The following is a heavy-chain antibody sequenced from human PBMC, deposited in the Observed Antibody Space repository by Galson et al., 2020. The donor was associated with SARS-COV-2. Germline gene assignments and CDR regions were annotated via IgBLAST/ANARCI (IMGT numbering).Heavy chain of an antibody. CDR3: TAIVEDGDTFDF. CDR2: IKANVHGGTT. Sequence: GGSLRLSCAASGFNFRNAWMSWVRQAPGKGLEWVGRIKANVHGGTTDYAAPVRGRFAISRDDSQNTMYLQLNSLKTEDTGVYYCTAIVEDGDTFDFWGQGTMLTVSS. CDR1: GFNFRNAW. D-gene: IGHD1-26*01. J-gene: IGHJ3*01. V-gene: IGHV3-15*01.